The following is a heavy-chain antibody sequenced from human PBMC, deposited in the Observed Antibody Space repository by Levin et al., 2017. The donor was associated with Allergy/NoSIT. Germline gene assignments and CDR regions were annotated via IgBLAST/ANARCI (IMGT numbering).Heavy chain of an antibody. Sequence: GESLKISCVASGFRFSDYYMSWIRQAPGKGLEWVSHITSSGDATYYADSMKGRFTISRDNAKNSLYLQMDSLRAEDTALYYCAREGGSGWSLDYWGQGALVTVSS. CDR3: AREGGSGWSLDY. D-gene: IGHD6-19*01. J-gene: IGHJ4*02. CDR2: ITSSGDAT. CDR1: GFRFSDYY. V-gene: IGHV3-11*01.